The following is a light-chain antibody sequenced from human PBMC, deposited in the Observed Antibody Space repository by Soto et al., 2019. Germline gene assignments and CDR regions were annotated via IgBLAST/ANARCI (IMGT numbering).Light chain of an antibody. Sequence: QSVLAQPASVSGSPGQSITISCTGTTSDIAGYNYDSWYQQHPGKAPKLLIYEVTSRASGVSHRFSGSKSGNTASLTISGLQAEDEAEYYCNSYTSASFYVFGTGTKVTVL. V-gene: IGLV2-14*01. CDR3: NSYTSASFYV. CDR2: EVT. J-gene: IGLJ1*01. CDR1: TSDIAGYNY.